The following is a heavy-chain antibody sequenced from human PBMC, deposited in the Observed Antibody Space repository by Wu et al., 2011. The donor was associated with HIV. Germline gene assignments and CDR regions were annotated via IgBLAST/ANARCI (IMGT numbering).Heavy chain of an antibody. CDR2: ISPNNGET. D-gene: IGHD3-10*01. J-gene: IGHJ6*02. CDR1: GYPFSRYG. CDR3: ARLSMVRGVIITLDYYYGMDV. V-gene: IGHV1-18*01. Sequence: QVQLVQSGAEVKKPGASVRVSCKTSGYPFSRYGISWVRQAPGQGLVWMAWISPNNGETKYGQKFQGRLTVTSDTSTSTAYMELRSLRSDDTAVYYCARLSMVRGVIITLDYYYGMDVWGQGTTVTVSS.